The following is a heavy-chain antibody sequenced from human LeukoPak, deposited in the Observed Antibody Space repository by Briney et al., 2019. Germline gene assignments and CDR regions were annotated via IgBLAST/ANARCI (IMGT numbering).Heavy chain of an antibody. J-gene: IGHJ4*02. Sequence: SETLSLTCTVSGGSISSHYWSWIRQPPGKGLEWIGEINHSGSTNYNPSLKSRVTISVDTSKNQFSLKLSSVTAADTAVYYCARLRVAARRGDYWGQGTLVTVSS. CDR1: GGSISSHY. D-gene: IGHD6-6*01. CDR3: ARLRVAARRGDY. CDR2: INHSGST. V-gene: IGHV4-34*01.